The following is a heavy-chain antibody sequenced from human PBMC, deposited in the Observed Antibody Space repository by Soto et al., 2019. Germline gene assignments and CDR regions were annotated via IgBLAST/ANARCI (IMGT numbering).Heavy chain of an antibody. CDR2: ISGYNGDT. CDR3: AKNGQPPYYYYGLDV. V-gene: IGHV1-18*01. CDR1: GYTFTRYG. Sequence: ASVKVSCKASGYTFTRYGISWVRQAPGQGLEWMGWISGYNGDTNYAQKFQDRVSMAIDTSTGTVYMELRSLTSDDTAVYYCAKNGQPPYYYYGLDVWGKGTKVTVDS. J-gene: IGHJ6*04. D-gene: IGHD1-1*01.